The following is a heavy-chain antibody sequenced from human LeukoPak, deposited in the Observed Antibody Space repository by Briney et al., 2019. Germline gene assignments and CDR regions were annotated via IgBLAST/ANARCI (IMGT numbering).Heavy chain of an antibody. CDR1: GDTFTGYY. J-gene: IGHJ5*01. CDR2: IDPNSGGT. V-gene: IGHV1-2*02. Sequence: ASVKISCKTSGDTFTGYYIHWVRQAPGQGLEWRGWIDPNSGGTNYAQKFQGRVTMTRETSISTAYMELSRLTSADTAVYRCATPSSSSWYGFDPWGQRTLVTVAS. D-gene: IGHD6-13*01. CDR3: ATPSSSSWYGFDP.